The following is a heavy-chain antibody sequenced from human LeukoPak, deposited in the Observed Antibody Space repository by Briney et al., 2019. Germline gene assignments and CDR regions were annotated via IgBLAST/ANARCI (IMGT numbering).Heavy chain of an antibody. CDR2: IIPIFGTA. CDR3: ASSSIVGAATLIDY. V-gene: IGHV1-69*13. D-gene: IGHD1-26*01. CDR1: GGTFSSYA. J-gene: IGHJ4*02. Sequence: SVKVSCKASGGTFSSYAISWVRQAPGQGLEWMGGIIPIFGTANYAQRFQGRVTITADESTSTAYMELSSLRSEDTAVYYCASSSIVGAATLIDYWGQGTLVTVSS.